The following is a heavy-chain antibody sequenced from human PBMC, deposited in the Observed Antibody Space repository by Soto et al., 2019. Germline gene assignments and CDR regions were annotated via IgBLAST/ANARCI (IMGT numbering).Heavy chain of an antibody. Sequence: QVQLQESGSGLVKPSQSLSLTCTVSGVSLNTADTWWSWIRQSPGKGLEFIGYYHSGGSTYYGASFRSRVIISTDTSNSQFSLKLSSVTVADTAIYVCVRSRQMESGNDYGLDVWGQGTTVTVSS. CDR3: VRSRQMESGNDYGLDV. CDR2: YHSGGST. CDR1: GVSLNTADTW. D-gene: IGHD1-1*01. J-gene: IGHJ6*02. V-gene: IGHV4-30-4*01.